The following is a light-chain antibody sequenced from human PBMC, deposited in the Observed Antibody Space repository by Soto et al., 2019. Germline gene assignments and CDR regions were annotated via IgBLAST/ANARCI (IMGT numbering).Light chain of an antibody. J-gene: IGLJ2*01. Sequence: LTQPASVSGSPGQSITISCTGTSSDVGAYNSVSWYQQHPGKAPKVMIYEVSNRPSGVSNRFSGSKSGNTASLTISGLQAEDEADYYCSSYTGTLSVIFGGGTKVTVL. V-gene: IGLV2-14*01. CDR2: EVS. CDR1: SSDVGAYNS. CDR3: SSYTGTLSVI.